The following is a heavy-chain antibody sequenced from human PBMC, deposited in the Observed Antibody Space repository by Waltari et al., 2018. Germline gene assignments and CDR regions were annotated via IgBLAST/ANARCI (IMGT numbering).Heavy chain of an antibody. J-gene: IGHJ5*02. CDR2: INQDGSDK. V-gene: IGHV3-7*03. CDR3: AREGITLGAFDP. Sequence: EAQLVESGGDLVQRGGSLRLSCAASGFTFRPYWMSWVRQSPGKGLEWVANINQDGSDKFYMDSVKGRFTISRDNAKNSLFLEMNSLRGDDTAVYFCAREGITLGAFDPWGQGTLVTVSS. CDR1: GFTFRPYW. D-gene: IGHD1-20*01.